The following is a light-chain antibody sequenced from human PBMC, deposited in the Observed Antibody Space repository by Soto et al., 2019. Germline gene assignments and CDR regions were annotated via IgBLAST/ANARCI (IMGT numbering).Light chain of an antibody. CDR3: QQRSNWPIT. CDR1: QSVSSY. V-gene: IGKV3-11*01. CDR2: DAS. J-gene: IGKJ5*01. Sequence: EIVLTQSPDTLSVSPGERATLSCRAAQSVSSYLAWYKQKPGQAPRLLIYDASNRATGIPARFSGGGSGTEFTLTISSLEPEDFAVYYCQQRSNWPITFGQGTRLEIK.